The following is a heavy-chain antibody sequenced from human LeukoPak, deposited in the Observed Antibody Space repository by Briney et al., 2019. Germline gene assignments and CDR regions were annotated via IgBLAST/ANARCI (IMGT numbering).Heavy chain of an antibody. CDR2: ISYDGGNK. J-gene: IGHJ4*02. Sequence: PGGSLRLSCAASGFTFRNFGMHWVRQAPGKGLEWVASISYDGGNKYYADSVKGRFTISRDDSKNALYLQMNSLRAEDTAVYYCAKDGVSIAAAGTSIKPFDYWGQGTLVTVSS. CDR3: AKDGVSIAAAGTSIKPFDY. CDR1: GFTFRNFG. D-gene: IGHD6-13*01. V-gene: IGHV3-30*02.